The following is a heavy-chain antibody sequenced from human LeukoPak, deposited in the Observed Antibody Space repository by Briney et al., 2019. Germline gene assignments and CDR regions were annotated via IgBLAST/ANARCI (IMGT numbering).Heavy chain of an antibody. D-gene: IGHD6-13*01. J-gene: IGHJ4*02. CDR3: ARALRGSSWLLFDY. CDR2: IIPIFGTA. CDR1: GGTFSSYA. V-gene: IGHV1-69*05. Sequence: ASVKVSCKASGGTFSSYAISWVRQAPGQGLEWMGRIIPIFGTANYAQKFQGRVTITTDESTSTAYMELSSLRSEDTAVYYCARALRGSSWLLFDYWGQGTLVTVSS.